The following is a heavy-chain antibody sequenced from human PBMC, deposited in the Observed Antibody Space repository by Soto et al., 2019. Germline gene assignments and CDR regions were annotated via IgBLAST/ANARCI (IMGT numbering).Heavy chain of an antibody. CDR3: AKDGSQKDDDGNWLGY. J-gene: IGHJ4*02. CDR1: GFTFEDYT. V-gene: IGHV3-43*01. D-gene: IGHD3-9*01. Sequence: EVQLVESGGDVVQPGGSLRLSCAASGFTFEDYTIHWVRQAPGKALEWVTLISWDGGTTYYTHSVKGRFTISRDNSKNSLYLQMNSLRPEDTALYYCAKDGSQKDDDGNWLGYWGQGTLVTVSS. CDR2: ISWDGGTT.